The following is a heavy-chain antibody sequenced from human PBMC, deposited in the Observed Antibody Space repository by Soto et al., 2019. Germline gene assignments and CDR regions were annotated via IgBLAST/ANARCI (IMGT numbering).Heavy chain of an antibody. J-gene: IGHJ3*02. Sequence: GSLRLSCSTSGFTFSSNAMSWVRQAPGKGLEWVSAISGSGGSTYYADSVKGRFTISRDNSKNTLYLQMNSLRAEDTAVYYCAKDSGYSGYGFRNAFDIWGQGTMVTV. CDR3: AKDSGYSGYGFRNAFDI. V-gene: IGHV3-23*01. CDR1: GFTFSSNA. CDR2: ISGSGGST. D-gene: IGHD5-12*01.